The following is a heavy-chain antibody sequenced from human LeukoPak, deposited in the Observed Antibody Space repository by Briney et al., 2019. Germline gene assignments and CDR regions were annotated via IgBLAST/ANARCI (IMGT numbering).Heavy chain of an antibody. J-gene: IGHJ4*02. D-gene: IGHD6-13*01. CDR3: ARDGGSSSWSHLDY. CDR1: GFTFSSYA. CDR2: ISYDGSNK. Sequence: PGRSLRLSCAASGFTFSSYAMHWVRQAPGKGLEWVAVISYDGSNKYYADSVKGRFTISRDNSKNTLYLQMNSLRAEDTAVYYCARDGGSSSWSHLDYWGQGTLVTVSS. V-gene: IGHV3-30-3*01.